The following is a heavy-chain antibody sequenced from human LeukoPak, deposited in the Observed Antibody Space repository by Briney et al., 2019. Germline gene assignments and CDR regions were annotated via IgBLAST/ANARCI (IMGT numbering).Heavy chain of an antibody. CDR2: ISAYNGNT. D-gene: IGHD3-10*01. J-gene: IGHJ4*02. CDR1: GYTFTSYG. Sequence: APVKVSCKASGYTFTSYGISWVRQAPGQGLEWMGWISAYNGNTNYAQKLQGRVTMTTDTSTSTAYMELRSLRSDDTAVYYCARGSAPHHSGSYTPCDYWGQGTLVTVSP. CDR3: ARGSAPHHSGSYTPCDY. V-gene: IGHV1-18*01.